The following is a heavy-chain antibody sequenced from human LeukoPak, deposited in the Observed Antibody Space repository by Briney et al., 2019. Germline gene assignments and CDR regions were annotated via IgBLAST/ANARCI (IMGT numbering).Heavy chain of an antibody. Sequence: ASVKVSCKASGYTFTDYYIHWVRQAPGQGLECMGWINPNTGGTNYVQKFQDRVTMTRDTSISTAYMELSGLRSDDTAVYYCARGGDGYCDSSSCSVSYYYYMDVWGKGTTVTVSS. CDR1: GYTFTDYY. CDR3: ARGGDGYCDSSSCSVSYYYYMDV. CDR2: INPNTGGT. J-gene: IGHJ6*03. D-gene: IGHD2-2*03. V-gene: IGHV1-2*02.